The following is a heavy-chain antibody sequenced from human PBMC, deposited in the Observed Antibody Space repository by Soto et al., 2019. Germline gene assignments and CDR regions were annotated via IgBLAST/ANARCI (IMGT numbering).Heavy chain of an antibody. CDR3: ARPARQDTVAGDY. J-gene: IGHJ4*02. Sequence: KTSETLSLTCTVSGGSISSSSYYWGWIRQPPGKGLEWIGMIYYSGITHYNPSLKSRVTISIDTSKNQSSLKVSSVTAADTAMYYCARPARQDTVAGDYWGQGTLVTVSS. CDR2: IYYSGIT. V-gene: IGHV4-39*01. D-gene: IGHD5-12*01. CDR1: GGSISSSSYY.